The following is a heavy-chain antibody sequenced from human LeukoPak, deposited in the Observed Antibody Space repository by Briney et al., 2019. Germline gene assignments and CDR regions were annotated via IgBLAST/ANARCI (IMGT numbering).Heavy chain of an antibody. Sequence: SQTLSLTCAVSGGSISSGGYSWSWIRQPPGKGLEWIGYIYHSGSTYYNPSLKSRVTISVDTSKNQFSLKLTSVTAADTAVYYCASSIAARVYWGPGTLVTVSS. CDR1: GGSISSGGYS. V-gene: IGHV4-30-2*05. CDR2: IYHSGST. D-gene: IGHD6-6*01. J-gene: IGHJ4*02. CDR3: ASSIAARVY.